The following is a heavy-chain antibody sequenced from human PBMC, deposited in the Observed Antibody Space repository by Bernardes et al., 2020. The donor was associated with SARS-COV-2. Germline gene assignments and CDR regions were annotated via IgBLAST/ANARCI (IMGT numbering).Heavy chain of an antibody. D-gene: IGHD1-7*01. J-gene: IGHJ4*02. Sequence: GGSLRLSCTASGFTFSSSAMHWVRQAPGKGPAWVAVISNDGRIKYYTDSVKGRFTISRDNSKNTLYLLMNSLRTDDTAVYYCSRGLEVELITWFDYWGQGTRVTVSS. CDR1: GFTFSSSA. CDR2: ISNDGRIK. CDR3: SRGLEVELITWFDY. V-gene: IGHV3-30-3*01.